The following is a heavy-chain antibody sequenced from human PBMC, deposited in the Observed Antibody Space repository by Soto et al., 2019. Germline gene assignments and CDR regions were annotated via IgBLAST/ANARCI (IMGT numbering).Heavy chain of an antibody. V-gene: IGHV4-31*03. D-gene: IGHD5-18*01. J-gene: IGHJ6*02. CDR3: ARNGYTYGMDV. CDR2: IYYSGIS. Sequence: SETLSLTCTVSGGSTSSGGFYWSWIRQHPGKGLEWIGYIYYSGISYYNPSLKSRVSISLDTSRNQFSMTLNSVTAADTAVYYCARNGYTYGMDVWGQGATVTVSS. CDR1: GGSTSSGGFY.